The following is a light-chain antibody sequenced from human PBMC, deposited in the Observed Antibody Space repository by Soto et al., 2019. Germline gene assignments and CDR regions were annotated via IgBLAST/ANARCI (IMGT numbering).Light chain of an antibody. J-gene: IGKJ5*01. CDR1: QSVTNSY. CDR3: QQYGSSPT. Sequence: EIVMTQSPVTLSVSPGERATLSCRASQSVTNSYLAWYQQKPGQAPRLLIYGASSRATGIPDRFSGSGSGTDFTLTISRLEPEDFAVYYCQQYGSSPTFGQGTRLEI. V-gene: IGKV3-20*01. CDR2: GAS.